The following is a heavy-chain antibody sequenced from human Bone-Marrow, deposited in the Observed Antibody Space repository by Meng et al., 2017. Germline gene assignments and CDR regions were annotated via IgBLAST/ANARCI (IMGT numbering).Heavy chain of an antibody. D-gene: IGHD3-22*01. V-gene: IGHV3-21*01. CDR3: ARDRGYYYDSSGYYRDY. CDR2: ISSSSSYI. CDR1: GFTFSSYS. J-gene: IGHJ4*02. Sequence: GGSLRLSCAASGFTFSSYSMNWVRQAPGKGLEWVSSISSSSSYIYYADSVKGRFTISRDNAKNSLYLQMNSLRAEDTAVYYCARDRGYYYDSSGYYRDYWGQGTLVTVSS.